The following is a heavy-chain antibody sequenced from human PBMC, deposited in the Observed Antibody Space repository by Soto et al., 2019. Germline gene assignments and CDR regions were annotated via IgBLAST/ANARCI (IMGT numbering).Heavy chain of an antibody. CDR2: IYYSGST. J-gene: IGHJ4*02. V-gene: IGHV4-39*01. CDR3: ASMGLDGAGSSQFDY. CDR1: GGSISSSSYY. D-gene: IGHD3-10*01. Sequence: SETLSLTCTVSGGSISSSSYYWGWIRQPPGKGLEWIGSIYYSGSTYYNPSLKSRVTISVDTSKNQFSLKLSSVTAADTAVYYCASMGLDGAGSSQFDYWGQGILVTVS.